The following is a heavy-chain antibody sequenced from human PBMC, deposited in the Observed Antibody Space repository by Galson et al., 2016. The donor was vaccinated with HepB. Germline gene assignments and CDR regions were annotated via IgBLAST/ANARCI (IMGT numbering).Heavy chain of an antibody. J-gene: IGHJ5*02. D-gene: IGHD5-12*01. V-gene: IGHV4-59*08. Sequence: SETLSLTCTVSGGSMRSHYWSWIRQPPGKGLEWIGYIYYTGSSNSNPSLKSRVTMSVDTSKNLFSLNLRSVTAADTAVYYCVARESGRPFDPWGQGILVTVSS. CDR2: IYYTGSS. CDR1: GGSMRSHY. CDR3: VARESGRPFDP.